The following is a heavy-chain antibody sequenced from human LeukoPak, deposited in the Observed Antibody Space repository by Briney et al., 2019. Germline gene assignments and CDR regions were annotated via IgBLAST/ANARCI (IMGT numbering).Heavy chain of an antibody. V-gene: IGHV3-21*04. CDR1: GFIFSDSG. J-gene: IGHJ5*02. CDR2: IARNGNYI. D-gene: IGHD7-27*01. CDR3: ARDLSESGAS. Sequence: PGGSLRLSRAASGFIFSDSGMHWVRQSPGKGLEWVSFIARNGNYIYYADSLKGRFSISRDNAKNSVYLQMNSLRAEDTATYYCARDLSESGASWGQGTLVTVSS.